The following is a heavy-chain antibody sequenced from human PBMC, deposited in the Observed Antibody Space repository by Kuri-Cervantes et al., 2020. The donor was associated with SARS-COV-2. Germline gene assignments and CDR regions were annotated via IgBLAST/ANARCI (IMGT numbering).Heavy chain of an antibody. CDR2: FYYSGST. CDR3: ARHLVVITFGGFYDTWYFDL. J-gene: IGHJ2*01. V-gene: IGHV4-39*01. Sequence: SETLSLTCTVSGGSISSSSYYWGWIRQPPGKGLEWIGGFYYSGSTYYNPSHKSRVTISVDKSKNQFTLKLSSVTAADTALYYCARHLVVITFGGFYDTWYFDLWGRGTLVTVSS. CDR1: GGSISSSSYY. D-gene: IGHD3-16*01.